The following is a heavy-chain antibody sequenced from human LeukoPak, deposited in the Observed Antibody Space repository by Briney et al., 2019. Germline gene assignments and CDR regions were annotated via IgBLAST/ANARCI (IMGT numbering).Heavy chain of an antibody. Sequence: PGGSLRLSCAASGFTFSSYGMHWVRQAPGTGVEWVALIWYDGSNDYYADSVKRRFTIYRDNSKNTLYLQMISLRAEDTAVYYCEKELRTKSNYGSFDYWGQGTLVTVSS. CDR2: IWYDGSND. V-gene: IGHV3-33*06. CDR1: GFTFSSYG. J-gene: IGHJ4*02. D-gene: IGHD3-10*01. CDR3: EKELRTKSNYGSFDY.